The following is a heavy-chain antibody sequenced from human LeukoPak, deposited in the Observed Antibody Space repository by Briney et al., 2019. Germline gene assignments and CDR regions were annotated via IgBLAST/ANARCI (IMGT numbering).Heavy chain of an antibody. Sequence: SETLSLTCTVSGGSISSYYWSWIRQPLGKGLEWIGEINHSGSTNYNPSLKSRVTISVDTSRNQFSLKLSSVTAADTAVYYCARRYSSSWYNTYNWFDPWGQGTLVTVSS. CDR2: INHSGST. J-gene: IGHJ5*02. CDR3: ARRYSSSWYNTYNWFDP. D-gene: IGHD6-13*01. CDR1: GGSISSYY. V-gene: IGHV4-34*01.